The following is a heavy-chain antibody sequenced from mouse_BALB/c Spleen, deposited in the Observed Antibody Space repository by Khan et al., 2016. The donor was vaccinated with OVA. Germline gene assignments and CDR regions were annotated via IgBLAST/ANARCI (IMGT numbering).Heavy chain of an antibody. Sequence: VQLKQSGAELVKPGASVKLSCTASGFNIKDTHMHWVKQRPEQGLEWIGRIDPANDNSKYDPRFQGKATITADTSSNTAYLHLSSLTSEDTAVYYSAPARTGDYFDYWGQGTTLTVSS. CDR1: GFNIKDTH. J-gene: IGHJ2*01. CDR2: IDPANDNS. D-gene: IGHD3-3*01. CDR3: APARTGDYFDY. V-gene: IGHV14-3*02.